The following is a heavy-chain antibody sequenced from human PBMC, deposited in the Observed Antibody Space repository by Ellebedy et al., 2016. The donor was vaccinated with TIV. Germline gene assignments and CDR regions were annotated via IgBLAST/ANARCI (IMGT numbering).Heavy chain of an antibody. CDR3: AKDHPSFGWPVFHY. CDR2: ISGSGGST. CDR1: GFTFSSYA. Sequence: GGSLRLXXAASGFTFSSYAMSWVRQAPGKGLEWVSAISGSGGSTYYADSVKGRFTISRDTSKNTVSLQMSSLRTDDTAVYYCAKDHPSFGWPVFHYWGQGTLVSVSS. J-gene: IGHJ4*02. V-gene: IGHV3-23*01. D-gene: IGHD6-19*01.